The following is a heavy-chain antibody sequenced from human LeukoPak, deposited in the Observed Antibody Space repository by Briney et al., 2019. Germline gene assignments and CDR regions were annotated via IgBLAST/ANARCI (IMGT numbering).Heavy chain of an antibody. V-gene: IGHV3-74*01. D-gene: IGHD5-24*01. J-gene: IGHJ4*02. CDR2: IKTDGRIT. CDR1: GFTFSSYL. CDR3: ARDGDVQMTDFDY. Sequence: TGGSLRLSSAASGFTFSSYLMCWVPQDPGQGVAWVSCIKTDGRITAHAGSVKGRFTISRDNAKTTLYLQMNSLRADDTAVYYCARDGDVQMTDFDYCGQGTPVTLSP.